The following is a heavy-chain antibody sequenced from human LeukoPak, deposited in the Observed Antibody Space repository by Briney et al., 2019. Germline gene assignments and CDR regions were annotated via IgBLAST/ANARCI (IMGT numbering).Heavy chain of an antibody. CDR2: ISASSGTI. V-gene: IGHV3-48*01. CDR3: ARRSGFGVLYYMDV. J-gene: IGHJ6*03. Sequence: GGSLRLSCAASGFTFSTYSMNWVRQAPGKGLEWVSYISASSGTIYYADSVKGRFTISRDNARNSLYLQMNSLRAEDTAVYYCARRSGFGVLYYMDVWGKGTTVTVSS. CDR1: GFTFSTYS. D-gene: IGHD3-16*01.